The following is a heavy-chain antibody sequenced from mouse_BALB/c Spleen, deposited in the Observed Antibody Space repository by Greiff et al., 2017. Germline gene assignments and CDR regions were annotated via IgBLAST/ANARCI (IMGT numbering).Heavy chain of an antibody. D-gene: IGHD1-1*01. J-gene: IGHJ4*01. CDR3: ASGYGSSSLYAMDY. V-gene: IGHV1-12*01. CDR1: GYTFTSYN. CDR2: IYPGNGDT. Sequence: QVQLQQPGAELVKPGASVKMSCKASGYTFTSYNMHWVKQTPGQGLEWIGAIYPGNGDTSYNQKFKGKATLTADKSSSTAYMQLSSLTSEDSAVYYCASGYGSSSLYAMDYWGQGTSVTVSS.